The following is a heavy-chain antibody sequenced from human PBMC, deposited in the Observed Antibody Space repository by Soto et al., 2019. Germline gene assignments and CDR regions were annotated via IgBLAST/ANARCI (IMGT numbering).Heavy chain of an antibody. D-gene: IGHD5-12*01. CDR2: ISYDGSKK. J-gene: IGHJ4*02. Sequence: QVQLVESGGGVVQPGRSLRLSCAASGFTFSSYAMHWVRQAPGKGLEWVAVISYDGSKKYYADSVKGRFTISRDNYKNTLYLQMNSLRAEDTAVYYCARGSGYESDLVDYWGQGTLVTVSS. V-gene: IGHV3-30-3*01. CDR1: GFTFSSYA. CDR3: ARGSGYESDLVDY.